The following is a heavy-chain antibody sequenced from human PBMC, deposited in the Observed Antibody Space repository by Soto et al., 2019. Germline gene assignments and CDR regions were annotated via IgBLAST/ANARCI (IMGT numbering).Heavy chain of an antibody. J-gene: IGHJ4*02. Sequence: SETLSLTCAVSGGSISSGGYSWRWIRQPPGKGLTKIGYMYHSGSTYYNPSLKSRVTISIDTSRNQFSLKLNSVTAADTAIFYCARIGNFYGSGSYYDTPFDSWGQGTLVTRLL. V-gene: IGHV4-30-2*05. D-gene: IGHD3-10*01. CDR3: ARIGNFYGSGSYYDTPFDS. CDR2: MYHSGST. CDR1: GGSISSGGYS.